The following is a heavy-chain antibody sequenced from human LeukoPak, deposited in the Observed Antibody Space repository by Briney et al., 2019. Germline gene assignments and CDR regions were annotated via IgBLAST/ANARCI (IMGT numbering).Heavy chain of an antibody. J-gene: IGHJ5*02. CDR2: ISSSGSTI. CDR3: ARDRYCSSTSCYGNNWFDP. CDR1: GFTFSDYY. D-gene: IGHD2-2*01. V-gene: IGHV3-11*04. Sequence: GGSLRLSCAASGFTFSDYYMSWIRQAPGKGLEWVSYISSSGSTIYYADSVKGRFTISRDNAKNSLYLQMNSLRAEDTAVYYCARDRYCSSTSCYGNNWFDPWGQGTLVTVSS.